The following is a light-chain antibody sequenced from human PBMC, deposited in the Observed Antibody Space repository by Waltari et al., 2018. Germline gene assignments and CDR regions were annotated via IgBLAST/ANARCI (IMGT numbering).Light chain of an antibody. CDR2: KAS. Sequence: DIQMTQSPSTLSASVGDRVTIPCRASQSISSWLAWYQQKPGKAPKLLIYKASSLESGVPSRFSGSGSGTEFTLTISSLQPDDFATYYCQQYKSYTFGQGTKLEIK. CDR3: QQYKSYT. CDR1: QSISSW. V-gene: IGKV1-5*03. J-gene: IGKJ2*01.